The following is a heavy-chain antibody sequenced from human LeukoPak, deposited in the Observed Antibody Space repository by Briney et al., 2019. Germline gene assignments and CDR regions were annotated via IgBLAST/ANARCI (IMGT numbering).Heavy chain of an antibody. J-gene: IGHJ3*02. CDR3: ARDGGGAAFDAFDI. CDR2: INWNGGST. Sequence: GGSLRLSCAASGFTFDDYGMSWVRQAPGKGLEWVSGINWNGGSTGYADSVKGRFTISRDNAKNSLYLQMNSLRAEDTALYYCARDGGGAAFDAFDIWGQGTIVTVSS. V-gene: IGHV3-20*04. D-gene: IGHD2-21*01. CDR1: GFTFDDYG.